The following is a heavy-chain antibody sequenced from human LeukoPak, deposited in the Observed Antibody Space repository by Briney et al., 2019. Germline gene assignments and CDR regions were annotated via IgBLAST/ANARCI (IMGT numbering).Heavy chain of an antibody. D-gene: IGHD3-22*01. V-gene: IGHV4-59*01. Sequence: SETLSLTCTVSGGSISSYYWSWIRQPPGKGLEWIGYIYYSGSTNYNPSLKSRVTISVDTSKNQFSLKLSSVTAADTAVYYCAKLTFYYDSSVYYPPSFDYWGQGTLVTVSS. CDR1: GGSISSYY. J-gene: IGHJ4*02. CDR2: IYYSGST. CDR3: AKLTFYYDSSVYYPPSFDY.